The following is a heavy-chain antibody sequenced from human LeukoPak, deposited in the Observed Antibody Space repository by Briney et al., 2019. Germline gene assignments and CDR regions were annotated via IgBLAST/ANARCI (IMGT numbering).Heavy chain of an antibody. CDR2: ISYIGSP. CDR1: GGSITSTSYY. CDR3: ARGVAAAGTYYYGMDV. D-gene: IGHD6-13*01. Sequence: SETLSLTCTVSGGSITSTSYYWGWIRQPPGKGLEWIGTISYIGSPYYNPSLKSRVTISLHTSKNQFSLNLSSVTAADTAVYYCARGVAAAGTYYYGMDVWGQGTTVTVSS. J-gene: IGHJ6*02. V-gene: IGHV4-39*07.